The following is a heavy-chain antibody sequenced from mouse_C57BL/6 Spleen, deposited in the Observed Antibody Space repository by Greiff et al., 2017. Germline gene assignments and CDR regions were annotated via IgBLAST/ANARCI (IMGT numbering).Heavy chain of an antibody. CDR2: INPSSGYT. CDR3: ARRYSNYVYAMDY. D-gene: IGHD2-5*01. J-gene: IGHJ4*01. CDR1: GYTFTSYT. Sequence: QVHVKQSGAELARPGASVKMSCKASGYTFTSYTMHWVKQRPGQGLEWIGYINPSSGYTKYNQKFKDKATLTADKSSSTAYMQLSSLTSEDSAVYYCARRYSNYVYAMDYWGQGTSVTVSS. V-gene: IGHV1-4*01.